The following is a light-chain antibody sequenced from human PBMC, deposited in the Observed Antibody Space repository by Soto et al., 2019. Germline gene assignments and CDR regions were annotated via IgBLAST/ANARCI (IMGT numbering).Light chain of an antibody. J-gene: IGKJ4*01. CDR3: QKYNSAPLT. CDR2: AAS. V-gene: IGKV1-27*01. Sequence: DIQIAQSPASLSASVGDRVTITCRASQGIRNYLAWYQQKPGKVPKLLIYAASTLQSGVPSRFSGSGSGTDFALTISSLQAEDVAAYYCQKYNSAPLTFGGGTKV. CDR1: QGIRNY.